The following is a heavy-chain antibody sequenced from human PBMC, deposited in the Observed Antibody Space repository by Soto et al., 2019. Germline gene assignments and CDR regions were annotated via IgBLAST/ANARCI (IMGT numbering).Heavy chain of an antibody. CDR2: IYYSGST. J-gene: IGHJ5*02. Sequence: SETLSLTCTVSGGSISSYYWSWIRQPPGKGLEWIGYIYYSGSTNYNPSLKSLVTISVDTSKNQFSLKLSSVTAADTAVYYCARGYDFWSGPTSGFDPWGQGTLVTVSS. CDR1: GGSISSYY. V-gene: IGHV4-59*01. D-gene: IGHD3-3*01. CDR3: ARGYDFWSGPTSGFDP.